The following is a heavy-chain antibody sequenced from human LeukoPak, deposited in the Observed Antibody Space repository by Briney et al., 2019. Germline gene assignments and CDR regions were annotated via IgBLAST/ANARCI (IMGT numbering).Heavy chain of an antibody. J-gene: IGHJ4*02. CDR2: IYTGGT. CDR1: GGSFSRYY. V-gene: IGHV4-4*07. CDR3: ARSPGAHSDY. Sequence: SETLSLTCAVSGGSFSRYYWSWIRQPAGKGLEWIGRIYTGGTTYNPSLKSRVTMSVDTSKNQFSLKLSSVTAADTAVYYCARSPGAHSDYWGQGTLVTVSS.